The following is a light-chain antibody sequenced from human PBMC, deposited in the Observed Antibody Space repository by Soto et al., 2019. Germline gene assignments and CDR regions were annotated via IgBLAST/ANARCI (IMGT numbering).Light chain of an antibody. CDR3: QQYGSSGT. V-gene: IGKV3-20*01. Sequence: IVWTKYQDTLSLSPGERATLSCRASQSVSNNYLAWYQQKPGQAPRLLIYGASNRATGIPDRFSGSGSGTDFTLTISRLEPEDFAVYYCQQYGSSGTFGQGTKVDIK. J-gene: IGKJ1*01. CDR2: GAS. CDR1: QSVSNNY.